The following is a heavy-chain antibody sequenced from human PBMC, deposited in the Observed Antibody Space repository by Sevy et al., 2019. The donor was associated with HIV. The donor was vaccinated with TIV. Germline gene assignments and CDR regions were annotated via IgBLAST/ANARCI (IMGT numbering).Heavy chain of an antibody. Sequence: GGSLRLSCAASRFTFSSYEMNWVRQAPGKGLEWVSYINNSGTTIYYSDSVKGRFTISRDNARNSLYLQMNSLRAEDTALYYCARDLPPSATTVAHFDCWGQGTLVTVSS. J-gene: IGHJ4*02. CDR2: INNSGTTI. CDR3: ARDLPPSATTVAHFDC. D-gene: IGHD4-17*01. V-gene: IGHV3-48*03. CDR1: RFTFSSYE.